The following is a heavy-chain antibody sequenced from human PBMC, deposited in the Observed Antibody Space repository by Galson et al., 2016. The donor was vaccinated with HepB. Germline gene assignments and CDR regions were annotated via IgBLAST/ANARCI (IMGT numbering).Heavy chain of an antibody. Sequence: SLRLSCAASGFSFSNYGMHWVRQAPGKGLEWVAGVSYGGSKNYYVDSVKGRFTISRGNSKNTLYLQMNSLRPEDTAIYYCAKDYCSDTCHLGRWNVWGQGTPVTVSS. D-gene: IGHD2-15*01. CDR1: GFSFSNYG. CDR3: AKDYCSDTCHLGRWNV. V-gene: IGHV3-30*18. J-gene: IGHJ6*02. CDR2: VSYGGSKN.